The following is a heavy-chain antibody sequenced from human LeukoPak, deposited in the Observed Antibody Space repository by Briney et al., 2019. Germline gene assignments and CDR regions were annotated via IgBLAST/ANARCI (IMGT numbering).Heavy chain of an antibody. CDR1: GGTFSSYA. D-gene: IGHD2-2*01. V-gene: IGHV1-69*05. Sequence: ASVKVSCKASGGTFSSYAISWVRQAPGQGLEWMGGIIPIFGTANYAQKFQGRVTITTDESTSTAYMELSSLRSEDTAMYYCARGVGFAHYYYMDVWGKGTTVTVSS. J-gene: IGHJ6*03. CDR3: ARGVGFAHYYYMDV. CDR2: IIPIFGTA.